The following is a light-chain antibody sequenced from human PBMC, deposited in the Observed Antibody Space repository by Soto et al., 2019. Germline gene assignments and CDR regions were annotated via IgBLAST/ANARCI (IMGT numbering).Light chain of an antibody. Sequence: EVVLTQSPVTLSLSPGERATLSCRASQSFRGLLAWYQQKPGQAPRLLIYDAYNRATGIPARFSGSGSGTDFTLAISSLEPEDFAVYYCQQRSNWPPVTFGGGTKVDIK. V-gene: IGKV3-11*01. CDR1: QSFRGL. CDR2: DAY. J-gene: IGKJ4*01. CDR3: QQRSNWPPVT.